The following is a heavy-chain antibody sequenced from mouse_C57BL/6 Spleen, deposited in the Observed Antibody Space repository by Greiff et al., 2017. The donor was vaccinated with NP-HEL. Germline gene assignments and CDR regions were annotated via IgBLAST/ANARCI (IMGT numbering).Heavy chain of an antibody. V-gene: IGHV1-55*01. J-gene: IGHJ4*01. CDR2: IYPGSGST. CDR3: ARRDYSNYGNYAMDY. CDR1: GYTFTSYW. D-gene: IGHD2-5*01. Sequence: QVQLKQPGAELVKPGASVKMSCKASGYTFTSYWITWVKQRPGQGLEWIGDIYPGSGSTNYNEKFKSKATLTVDTSSSTAYTQLSSLTSEDSAVYYCARRDYSNYGNYAMDYWGQGTSVTVSS.